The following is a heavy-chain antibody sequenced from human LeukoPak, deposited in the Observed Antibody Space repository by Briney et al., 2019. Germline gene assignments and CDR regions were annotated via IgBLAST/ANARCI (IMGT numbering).Heavy chain of an antibody. V-gene: IGHV4-31*03. J-gene: IGHJ6*03. CDR2: IYYSGT. CDR1: GGSISSGGYY. D-gene: IGHD3-10*01. CDR3: ARGRVGRQYYYGSGSYLSVCYMDV. Sequence: SETLSLTCTVSGGSISSGGYYWTWIRQHTGKGLEWIGYIYYSGTYYNPSLKSRVSISEDTSKNQFSLKLTSVTAADTAVYYCARGRVGRQYYYGSGSYLSVCYMDVWGKGTTVTVSS.